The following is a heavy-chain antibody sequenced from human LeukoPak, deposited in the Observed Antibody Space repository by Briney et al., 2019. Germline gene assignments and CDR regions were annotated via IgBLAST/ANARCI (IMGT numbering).Heavy chain of an antibody. V-gene: IGHV3-48*03. CDR2: ISSGSSSI. D-gene: IGHD6-6*01. Sequence: GGSLRLSCAASGFTFSSYEMNWVRQAPGKGLGWVSYISSGSSSIFYADSVKGRFTISRDNSKNSLYLQMNSLRVEDTVVYYCARGGIAARFASWGQGTLVTVSS. CDR3: ARGGIAARFAS. CDR1: GFTFSSYE. J-gene: IGHJ4*02.